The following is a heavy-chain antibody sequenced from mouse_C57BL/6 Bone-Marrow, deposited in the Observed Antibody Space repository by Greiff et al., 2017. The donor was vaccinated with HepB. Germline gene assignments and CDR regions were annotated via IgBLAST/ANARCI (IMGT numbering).Heavy chain of an antibody. D-gene: IGHD2-2*01. CDR1: GYTFTDYY. CDR3: ARAHGWGFAY. V-gene: IGHV1-26*01. J-gene: IGHJ3*01. Sequence: VQLQQSGPELVKPGASVKISCKASGYTFTDYYMNWVKQSHGKSLEWIGDINPNNGGTSYNQKFKGKATLTVDKSSSTAYMELRSLTSEDSAVYYCARAHGWGFAYWGQGTLVTVSA. CDR2: INPNNGGT.